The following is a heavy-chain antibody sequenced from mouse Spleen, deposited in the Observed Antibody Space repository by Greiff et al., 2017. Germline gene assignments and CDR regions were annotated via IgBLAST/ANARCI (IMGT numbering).Heavy chain of an antibody. J-gene: IGHJ3*01. CDR1: GFNIKDDY. CDR3: TTDYYGSSSFAY. D-gene: IGHD1-1*01. V-gene: IGHV14-4*01. Sequence: EVQLQQPGAELVRPGASVKLSCTASGFNIKDDYMHWVKQRPEQGLEWIGWIDPENGDTEYASKFQGKATITADTSSNTAYLQLSSLTSEDTAVYYCTTDYYGSSSFAYWGQGTLVTVSA. CDR2: IDPENGDT.